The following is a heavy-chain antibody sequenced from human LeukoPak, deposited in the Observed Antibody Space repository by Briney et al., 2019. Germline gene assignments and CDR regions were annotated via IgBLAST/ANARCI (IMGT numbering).Heavy chain of an antibody. D-gene: IGHD1-14*01. CDR1: GGSISSGDYY. CDR2: IYYSGST. V-gene: IGHV4-30-4*01. Sequence: SQTLSLTCTVSGGSISSGDYYWSWIRQPPGKGLEWIGYIYYSGSTYYNPSLKSRVTISVDTSKNQFSLKLSSVTVADTAVYYCARDGNLDYTGMDVWGQGTTVTVSS. CDR3: ARDGNLDYTGMDV. J-gene: IGHJ6*02.